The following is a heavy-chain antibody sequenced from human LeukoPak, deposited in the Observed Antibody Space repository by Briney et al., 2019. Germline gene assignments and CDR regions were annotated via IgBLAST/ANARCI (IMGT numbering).Heavy chain of an antibody. V-gene: IGHV3-66*01. D-gene: IGHD3-9*01. CDR3: ASKVALTGPYYYYGMDV. Sequence: PGGSLRLSCAASGFTVSSNYMSWVRQAPGKGLEWLSVIYSGGSTYYADSVKGRFTISRDNSKNTLYLQMNSLRAEDTAVYYCASKVALTGPYYYYGMDVWGQGTTVTVSS. J-gene: IGHJ6*02. CDR2: IYSGGST. CDR1: GFTVSSNY.